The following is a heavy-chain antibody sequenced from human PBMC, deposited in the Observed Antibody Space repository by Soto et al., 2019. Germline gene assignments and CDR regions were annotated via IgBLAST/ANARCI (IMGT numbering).Heavy chain of an antibody. D-gene: IGHD3-10*01. J-gene: IGHJ5*02. V-gene: IGHV4-31*03. CDR2: IYHSGST. CDR3: ARSYGSGNYYGVPSNWFDP. Sequence: QVQLQESGPGLVKPSQTLSLTCTVSGGSIRSGTYYWNWIRQHPGKGLEWIGYIYHSGSTCYNPSLESRVSISLDASKNNSSLKLSSVTAADTAVYFCARSYGSGNYYGVPSNWFDPWGPGTQVTVSS. CDR1: GGSIRSGTYY.